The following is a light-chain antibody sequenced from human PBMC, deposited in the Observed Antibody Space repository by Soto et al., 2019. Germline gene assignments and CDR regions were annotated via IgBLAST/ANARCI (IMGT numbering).Light chain of an antibody. CDR3: QQRSNWPLT. CDR2: DAS. Sequence: EIVLTQSPATLSLSPGGRATLSCRASQNINRYLAWYHQKPGQPPRLLIYDASNRATGIPARFSGSGSGTDFTLTISSLEPEDFAVYYCQQRSNWPLTFGGGTKVDIK. J-gene: IGKJ4*01. CDR1: QNINRY. V-gene: IGKV3-11*01.